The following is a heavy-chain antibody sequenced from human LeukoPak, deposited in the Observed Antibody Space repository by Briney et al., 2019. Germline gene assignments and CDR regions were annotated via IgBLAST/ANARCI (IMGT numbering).Heavy chain of an antibody. CDR2: IIPIFGTA. J-gene: IGHJ6*02. CDR1: GGTFSSYA. V-gene: IGHV1-69*13. Sequence: SVNVSCKASGGTFSSYAISWVRQAPGQGLEWMGGIIPIFGTANYAQKFQGRVTITADESTSTAYMELSSLRSEDTAVYYCARDRYSSSWYYYGMDVWGQGTTVTVSS. D-gene: IGHD6-13*01. CDR3: ARDRYSSSWYYYGMDV.